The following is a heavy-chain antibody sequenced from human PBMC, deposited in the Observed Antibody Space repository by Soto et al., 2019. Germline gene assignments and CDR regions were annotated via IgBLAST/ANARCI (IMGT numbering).Heavy chain of an antibody. V-gene: IGHV1-18*01. D-gene: IGHD1-1*01. CDR2: ISAHNGNT. CDR1: GYTFTSYG. J-gene: IGHJ4*02. Sequence: QVHLVQSGAEVKKPGASVKVSCKGSGYTFTSYGITWVRQAPGQGLEWMGWISAHNGNTNHAQKIQGRVTVTTDTSTSTAYMELRRLRSDDTAVYYCARGRYGDSWGQGALVTVSS. CDR3: ARGRYGDS.